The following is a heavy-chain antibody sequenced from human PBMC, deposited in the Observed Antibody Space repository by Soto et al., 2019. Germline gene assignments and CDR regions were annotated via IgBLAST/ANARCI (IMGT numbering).Heavy chain of an antibody. CDR1: GLTFRNVW. D-gene: IGHD5-12*01. Sequence: EVQLVDSGGGLVKPGGSLRLSCVASGLTFRNVWMAWVRQAPGKGLEWVGRIKTTSDGGTTDYVAPVKGRFTISRDDSKDTVYLQMNRLKTEDTAVYYCAKVGPIYDGYDYFDYWGQGTLVTVSS. J-gene: IGHJ4*02. V-gene: IGHV3-15*01. CDR3: AKVGPIYDGYDYFDY. CDR2: IKTTSDGGTT.